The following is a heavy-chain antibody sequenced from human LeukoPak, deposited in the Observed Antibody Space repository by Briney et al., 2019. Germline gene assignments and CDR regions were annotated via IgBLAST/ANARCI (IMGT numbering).Heavy chain of an antibody. Sequence: SETLSLTCTVSGDSISSSSYYWGWIRQPPGKGLEWIGSIYYSGSTYYNPSLKSRVTISVDTSENQFSLKLSSVTAADTAVYYCASRRDGYTWGQGTLVTVSS. V-gene: IGHV4-39*01. D-gene: IGHD5-24*01. J-gene: IGHJ4*02. CDR1: GDSISSSSYY. CDR2: IYYSGST. CDR3: ASRRDGYT.